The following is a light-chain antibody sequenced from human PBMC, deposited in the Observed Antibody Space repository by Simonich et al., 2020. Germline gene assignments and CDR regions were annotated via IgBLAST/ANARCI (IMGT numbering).Light chain of an antibody. CDR2: DVR. Sequence: QSALTQPASVSGSPGQSITISCTGTSSDVGGYNYVSWYQQHPGKAPKLMIYDVRKRPSGVSKRFSGSKSGNPASLTISGLQAEDEADYYCSSYTSSSTLVFGGGTKLTVL. CDR1: SSDVGGYNY. J-gene: IGLJ3*02. CDR3: SSYTSSSTLV. V-gene: IGLV2-14*01.